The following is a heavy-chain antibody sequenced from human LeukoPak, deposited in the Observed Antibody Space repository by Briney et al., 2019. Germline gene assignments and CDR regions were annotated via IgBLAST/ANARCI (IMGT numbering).Heavy chain of an antibody. V-gene: IGHV3-64D*06. D-gene: IGHD2-15*01. CDR2: ISSSGGST. J-gene: IGHJ4*02. CDR3: EKDKVAVTSQGCFDY. Sequence: GGSLRLSCSASGFTFSIYAIHWVRQAPGKGLEYVSAISSSGGSTYYADSVKGRFTISRDNSKNTLYLQMSSLRPEDTAVYYCEKDKVAVTSQGCFDYWGQGTLVTVSS. CDR1: GFTFSIYA.